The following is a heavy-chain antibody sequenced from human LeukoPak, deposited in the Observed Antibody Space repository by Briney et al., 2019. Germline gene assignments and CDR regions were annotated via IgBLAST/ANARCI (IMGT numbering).Heavy chain of an antibody. CDR1: GYTFTSYG. CDR2: ISAYNGNT. J-gene: IGHJ4*02. V-gene: IGHV1-18*04. Sequence: ASVKVSCKASGYTFTSYGISWVRQAPGQGLEWMGWISAYNGNTNYAQKLQGRVTMTTDTSTSTAYMELRSLRSDDTAVYYCVRDLLGYCSSTSCPGWGYWGQGTLVTVSS. D-gene: IGHD2-2*01. CDR3: VRDLLGYCSSTSCPGWGY.